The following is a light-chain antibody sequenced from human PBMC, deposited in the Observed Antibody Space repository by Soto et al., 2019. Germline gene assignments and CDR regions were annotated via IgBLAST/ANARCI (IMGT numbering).Light chain of an antibody. CDR2: EVS. Sequence: QSVLTQPATASGHPGQSITIYCTRTNTDDGRYNLLSWYQQHLRKATKLMIYEVSKRPSGVSNRVSGFKSGNTACLTSFGLQGDDDDDYYCCSDAGSSTYVFGTGTKFTV. J-gene: IGLJ1*01. V-gene: IGLV2-23*02. CDR3: CSDAGSSTYV. CDR1: NTDDGRYNL.